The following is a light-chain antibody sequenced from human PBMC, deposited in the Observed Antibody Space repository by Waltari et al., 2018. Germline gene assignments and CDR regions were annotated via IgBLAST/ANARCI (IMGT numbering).Light chain of an antibody. CDR3: SSYTRRSYWV. J-gene: IGLJ3*02. V-gene: IGLV2-14*01. CDR1: SSDVGFYDF. Sequence: QSALTQPASVSGSPGQSITTSCTGTSSDVGFYDFVSWSQQHPGQAPKVMIYKVNNRPSGVSNRFSGSKSANTASLTISGLQAEDEADYYCSSYTRRSYWVFGGGTQLTVL. CDR2: KVN.